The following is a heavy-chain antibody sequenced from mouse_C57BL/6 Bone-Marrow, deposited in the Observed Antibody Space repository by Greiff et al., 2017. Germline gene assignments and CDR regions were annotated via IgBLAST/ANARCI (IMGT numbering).Heavy chain of an antibody. CDR1: GYTFTDYY. CDR2: INPYNGGT. Sequence: VHVKQSGPVLVKPGASVKMSCKASGYTFTDYYMNWVKQSHGKSLEWIGVINPYNGGTSYNQKFKGKATLTVDKSSSTAYMELNSLTSEDSAVYYCARPIYDGYYVGFAYWGQGTLVTVSA. D-gene: IGHD2-3*01. V-gene: IGHV1-19*01. J-gene: IGHJ3*01. CDR3: ARPIYDGYYVGFAY.